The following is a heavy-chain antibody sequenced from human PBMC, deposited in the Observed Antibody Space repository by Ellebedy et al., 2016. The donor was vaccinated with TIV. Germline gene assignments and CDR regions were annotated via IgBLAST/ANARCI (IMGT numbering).Heavy chain of an antibody. D-gene: IGHD1-26*01. J-gene: IGHJ4*02. CDR1: GYTFTSYG. CDR2: ISAYNGNT. V-gene: IGHV1-18*01. Sequence: ASVKVSXKASGYTFTSYGISWVRQAPGQGLEWMGWISAYNGNTNYAQKLQGRVTMTTDTSTSTAYMELRSLRSDDTAVYYCARVKSGSYYNEFDYWGQGTLVTVSS. CDR3: ARVKSGSYYNEFDY.